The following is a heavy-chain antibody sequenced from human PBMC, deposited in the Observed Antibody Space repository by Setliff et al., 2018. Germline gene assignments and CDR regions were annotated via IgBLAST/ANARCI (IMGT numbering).Heavy chain of an antibody. CDR3: ARGPPDFVVVPAAAKFDY. J-gene: IGHJ4*02. CDR1: GYTFTNYG. CDR2: NSA. V-gene: IGHV1-18*01. Sequence: ASVKVSCKTSGYTFTNYGINWVRQAPGQGLEWMGWNSAYALKFQGRVTMTTDTPTSTAYMELRSLRTDDTAVYYCARGPPDFVVVPAAAKFDYWGQGTLVTVSS. D-gene: IGHD2-2*01.